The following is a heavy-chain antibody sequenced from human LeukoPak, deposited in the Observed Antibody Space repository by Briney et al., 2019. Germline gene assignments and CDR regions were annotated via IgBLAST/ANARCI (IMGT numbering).Heavy chain of an antibody. D-gene: IGHD3-16*01. V-gene: IGHV4-39*07. Sequence: PSETLSLTCTVSGGSISSSSYYWGWIRQPPGKGLEWIGSIYYSGSTYYNPSLKSRVTISVDTSKNQFSLKLSSVTAADTAVYYCARGDYVWGSTFDYWGQGTLVTVSS. CDR2: IYYSGST. CDR3: ARGDYVWGSTFDY. J-gene: IGHJ4*02. CDR1: GGSISSSSYY.